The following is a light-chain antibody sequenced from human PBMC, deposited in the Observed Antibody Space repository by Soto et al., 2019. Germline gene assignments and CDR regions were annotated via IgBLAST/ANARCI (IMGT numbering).Light chain of an antibody. J-gene: IGLJ2*01. V-gene: IGLV2-18*02. Sequence: QSALTQPPSVSGSPGQSFTISCTGTSGDIGTYNRVSWYQQTPGTAPKVMIYEVSNRPSGVPDRFSGSQSGNTASLTISGLQAEDEADYYCSSYTTSTLVFGGGTQLTVL. CDR3: SSYTTSTLV. CDR2: EVS. CDR1: SGDIGTYNR.